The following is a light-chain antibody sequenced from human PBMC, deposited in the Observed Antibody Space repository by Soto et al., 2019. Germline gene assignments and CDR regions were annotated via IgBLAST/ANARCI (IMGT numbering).Light chain of an antibody. Sequence: QLVLTQSPSASASLGASVKLTCTLSCGHSSYAIAWHQQQPEKGPRFLMKLNSDGSHSKGDGISDRFSGSSSGAERYLTISSLQSEDEADYYCQTWGADSVIFGGGTKLTVL. CDR1: CGHSSYA. J-gene: IGLJ2*01. CDR2: LNSDGSH. V-gene: IGLV4-69*01. CDR3: QTWGADSVI.